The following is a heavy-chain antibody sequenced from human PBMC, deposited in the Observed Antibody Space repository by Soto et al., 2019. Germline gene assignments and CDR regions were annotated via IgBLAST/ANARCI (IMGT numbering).Heavy chain of an antibody. Sequence: GGSLRLSCAASGFTVSSNYMNWVRQAPGKGLEWVSVIYSGGRTYNTDSVKGRFTISRDNSKNTLYLQMNSLRAEDTAVYYCAARRAVAVDYWGQGTLVTVSS. CDR2: IYSGGRT. CDR3: AARRAVAVDY. D-gene: IGHD6-19*01. V-gene: IGHV3-66*01. J-gene: IGHJ4*02. CDR1: GFTVSSNY.